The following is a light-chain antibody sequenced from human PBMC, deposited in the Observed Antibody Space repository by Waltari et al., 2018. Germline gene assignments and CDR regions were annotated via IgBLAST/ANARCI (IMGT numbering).Light chain of an antibody. J-gene: IGKJ1*01. V-gene: IGKV2-28*01. CDR2: LGS. Sequence: DIVMTQSPLSLPVTPGEPASISCRSSQSLLHSNGYNYLDWYLQKPGQSPQLLIYLGSNRASWVPDRFSGSGSGTEFTLKISRVEAEDVGVYYCMQSLQALWTFGQGTKVEIK. CDR3: MQSLQALWT. CDR1: QSLLHSNGYNY.